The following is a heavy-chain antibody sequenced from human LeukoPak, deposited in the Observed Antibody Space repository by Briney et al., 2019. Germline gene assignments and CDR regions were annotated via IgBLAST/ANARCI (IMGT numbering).Heavy chain of an antibody. Sequence: PGGSLRLSCTVSGFTLSSYEMSWIRQAPGRGLEWVSSIDYSGGSSYYADSVKGRFTISRDDSKNTLYLQLNSLRAEDTAVYYCAKSHSSGWLWGNFDYWGQGTLVTVSS. V-gene: IGHV3-23*01. CDR2: IDYSGGSS. D-gene: IGHD6-19*01. J-gene: IGHJ4*02. CDR3: AKSHSSGWLWGNFDY. CDR1: GFTLSSYE.